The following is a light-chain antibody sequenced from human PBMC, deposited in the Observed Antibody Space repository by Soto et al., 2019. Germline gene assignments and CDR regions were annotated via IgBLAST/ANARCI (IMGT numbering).Light chain of an antibody. J-gene: IGKJ4*01. V-gene: IGKV1-13*02. CDR3: QQFNSPLT. Sequence: AIQLTQSPSSLSASVGDRVTITCRASQGISSALAWYQQKPGKAPKLLIYDASSLESGVPSRFSGSGSGTDFPLTISSLQPEDLANYYCQQFNSPLTFGGGTKVEIK. CDR2: DAS. CDR1: QGISSA.